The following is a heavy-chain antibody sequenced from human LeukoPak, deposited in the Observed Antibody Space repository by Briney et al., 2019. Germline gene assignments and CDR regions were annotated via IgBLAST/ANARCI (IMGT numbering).Heavy chain of an antibody. CDR2: MNPNSGNT. D-gene: IGHD4-17*01. CDR1: GYTFTSYD. J-gene: IGHJ4*02. CDR3: ALGSTVTAVLFDY. Sequence: GASVKVSCKASGYTFTSYDINWVRQATGQGLEWMGWMNPNSGNTGYAQKFQGRVTMTRNTSISTAYMELSSLRSEDTAVYYCALGSTVTAVLFDYWGQGTLVTVSS. V-gene: IGHV1-8*01.